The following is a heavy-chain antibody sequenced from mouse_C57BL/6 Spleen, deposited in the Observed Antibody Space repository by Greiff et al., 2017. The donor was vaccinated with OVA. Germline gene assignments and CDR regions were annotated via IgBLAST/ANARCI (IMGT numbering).Heavy chain of an antibody. CDR2: IDPETGGT. V-gene: IGHV1-15*01. CDR3: TEGDDQAWFAY. D-gene: IGHD2-13*01. Sequence: QVQLQQSGAELVRPGASVTLSCKASGYTFTDYEMHWVKQTSVHGLEWIGAIDPETGGTAYNQKFKGKAILTADKSSSTAYMELRSLTSEDSAVYYCTEGDDQAWFAYWGQGTLVTVSA. CDR1: GYTFTDYE. J-gene: IGHJ3*01.